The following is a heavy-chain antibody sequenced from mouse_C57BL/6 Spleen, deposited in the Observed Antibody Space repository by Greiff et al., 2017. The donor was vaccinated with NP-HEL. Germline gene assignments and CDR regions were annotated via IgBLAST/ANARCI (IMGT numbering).Heavy chain of an antibody. CDR2: INPSNGGT. Sequence: QVQLKQPGTELVKPGASVKLSCKASGYTFTSYWMHWVKQRPGQGLEWIGNINPSNGGTNYNEKFKSKATLTVDKSSSTAYMQLSSLTSEDSAVYYCARAEITTVVAPDYWGQGTTLTVSS. V-gene: IGHV1-53*01. CDR1: GYTFTSYW. CDR3: ARAEITTVVAPDY. J-gene: IGHJ2*01. D-gene: IGHD1-1*01.